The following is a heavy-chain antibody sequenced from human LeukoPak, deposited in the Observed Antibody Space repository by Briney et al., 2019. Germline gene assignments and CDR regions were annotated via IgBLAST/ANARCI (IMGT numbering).Heavy chain of an antibody. J-gene: IGHJ4*02. CDR2: ISYDGSNK. D-gene: IGHD6-25*01. CDR3: AKSARTYYFDH. Sequence: GRSLRLSCAASGFTFSSYGMHWVRQAPGKGLEWVAVISYDGSNKYYADSVKGRFTISRDNSKNTLYLQMNSLRAEDTAVYYCAKSARTYYFDHWGQGTLVTVSS. CDR1: GFTFSSYG. V-gene: IGHV3-30*18.